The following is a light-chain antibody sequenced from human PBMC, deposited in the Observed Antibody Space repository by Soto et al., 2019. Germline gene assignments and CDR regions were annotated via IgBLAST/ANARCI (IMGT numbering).Light chain of an antibody. V-gene: IGKV3-15*01. J-gene: IGKJ3*01. CDR2: GAS. CDR3: QQYDNWPPFT. CDR1: QGIGDT. Sequence: EVVMRQSPATLSVSPGEGATLSCGASQGIGDTLAWYQHKPGQTPRLLIYGASYRATGIPARFSGSGSGTDFTLTISSLQSEDFAVYYCQQYDNWPPFTFGPGTKVDIK.